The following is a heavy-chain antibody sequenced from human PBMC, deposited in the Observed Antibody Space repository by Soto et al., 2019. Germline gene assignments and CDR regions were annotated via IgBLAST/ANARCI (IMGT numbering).Heavy chain of an antibody. V-gene: IGHV3-7*01. Sequence: GGSLRLSCAASGFTFSSYWMRWVRQAPGKGLEWVANIKQDGSEKYYVDSVKGRFTISRDNAKNSLYLQMNSLRAEDTAVYYCARDGQLVINYFDYWGQGTLVPVSS. CDR3: ARDGQLVINYFDY. J-gene: IGHJ4*02. CDR1: GFTFSSYW. CDR2: IKQDGSEK. D-gene: IGHD6-13*01.